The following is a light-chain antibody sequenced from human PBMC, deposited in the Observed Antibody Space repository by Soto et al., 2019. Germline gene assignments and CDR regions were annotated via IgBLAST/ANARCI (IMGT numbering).Light chain of an antibody. CDR3: QQYGKSPLT. CDR1: QSVSNNY. J-gene: IGKJ1*01. CDR2: GAS. Sequence: ELVLTQSPGTLSLSPGERATLSCRASQSVSNNYLAWYQQKPGQAPRLLIYGASNRATGIPDRFSGSGSGTDFTLTINRLEPDDFAVYYCQQYGKSPLTFGQGTKVDIK. V-gene: IGKV3-20*01.